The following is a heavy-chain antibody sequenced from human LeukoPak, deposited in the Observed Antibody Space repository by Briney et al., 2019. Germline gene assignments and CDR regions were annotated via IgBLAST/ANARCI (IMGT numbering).Heavy chain of an antibody. CDR3: ARGSSWYLY. CDR2: INHSGST. V-gene: IGHV4-34*01. CDR1: GGSFSGYY. J-gene: IGHJ4*02. Sequence: TSETLSLTCAVYGGSFSGYYWSWIRQPPGKGLEWMGEINHSGSTNYNPSLKSRVTISVDTSKNQFSLKLSSVTAADTAVYYCARGSSWYLYWGQGTLVTVSS. D-gene: IGHD6-13*01.